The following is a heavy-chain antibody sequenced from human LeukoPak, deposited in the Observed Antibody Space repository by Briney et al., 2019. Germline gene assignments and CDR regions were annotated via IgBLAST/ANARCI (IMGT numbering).Heavy chain of an antibody. D-gene: IGHD2-21*02. J-gene: IGHJ4*02. CDR3: TRGDPDY. V-gene: IGHV3-7*01. Sequence: GGSLRLSCAPSRYTFSDYWIQWVPHAPRKGLEWVGNLNYLGSVNYLVDSVKGRFTISRDNAKNSLFLQMNSLRVEVTAVYDCTRGDPDYWGQGALVTGSS. CDR1: RYTFSDYW. CDR2: LNYLGSVN.